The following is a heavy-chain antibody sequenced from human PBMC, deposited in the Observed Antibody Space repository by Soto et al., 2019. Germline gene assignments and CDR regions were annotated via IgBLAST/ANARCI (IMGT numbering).Heavy chain of an antibody. D-gene: IGHD1-1*01. CDR2: IGGSGGGT. V-gene: IGHV3-23*01. J-gene: IGHJ4*02. CDR1: GFPFDIYT. CDR3: VNTRGVIDY. Sequence: DVQLLESGGGLVQPGKSLKLSCAASGFPFDIYTMSWVRQAPGKGLEWVSLIGGSGGGTNYAASVRGRFTTTRDNYKNTLYRHMRSLRPEVTAMYYCVNTRGVIDYWGQGTLVTVSS.